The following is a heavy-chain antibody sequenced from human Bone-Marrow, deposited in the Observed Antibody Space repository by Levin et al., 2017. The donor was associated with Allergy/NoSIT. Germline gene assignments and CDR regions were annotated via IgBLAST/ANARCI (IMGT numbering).Heavy chain of an antibody. D-gene: IGHD4-17*01. Sequence: PGGSLRLSCAASGFTLNSNYMSWVRQAPGKGLEWVSVIYTGVDTYYSDSVKGRFTISRDDSKNTLYLQMNSLRAEDTAVYYCARDPVTTSGYGMDGWGQGTTVTVSS. CDR3: ARDPVTTSGYGMDG. CDR1: GFTLNSNY. V-gene: IGHV3-53*01. J-gene: IGHJ6*02. CDR2: IYTGVDT.